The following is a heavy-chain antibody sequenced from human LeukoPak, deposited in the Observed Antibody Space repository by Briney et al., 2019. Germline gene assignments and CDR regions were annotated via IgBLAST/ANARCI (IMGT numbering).Heavy chain of an antibody. CDR1: GFTFSSYS. CDR3: ARGRIAAAITLDY. V-gene: IGHV3-21*01. J-gene: IGHJ4*02. Sequence: GGSLRLSCAASGFTFSSYSMNWVRQAPGKGLEWVSSISSSSSDIYYADSVKGRFTISRDNAKNSLYLQMNSLRAEDTAVYYCARGRIAAAITLDYWGQRTLVTVSS. D-gene: IGHD6-13*01. CDR2: ISSSSSDI.